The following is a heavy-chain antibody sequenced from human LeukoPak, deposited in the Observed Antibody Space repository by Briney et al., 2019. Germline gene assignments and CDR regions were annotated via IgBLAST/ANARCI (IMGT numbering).Heavy chain of an antibody. J-gene: IGHJ5*01. CDR3: ALAPNSNWFDF. CDR1: GDSPSDFY. V-gene: IGHV4-4*08. CDR2: IHDSGIS. D-gene: IGHD2-8*01. Sequence: SETLSLTCSVSGDSPSDFYWNWIRQSPGKGLEWIGNIHDSGISNYNPSLKSRVTISIDTSRRQFFLKLSSVTAADTALYYCALAPNSNWFDFWGQGTLVTVSS.